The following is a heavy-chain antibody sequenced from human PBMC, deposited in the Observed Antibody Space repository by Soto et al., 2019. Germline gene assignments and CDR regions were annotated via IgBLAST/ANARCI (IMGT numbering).Heavy chain of an antibody. CDR3: ARGCSSTSCYPIGFGDYYYGMDV. J-gene: IGHJ6*02. CDR1: GYTFTSYD. CDR2: MNPNSGNT. V-gene: IGHV1-8*01. Sequence: QVQLVQSGAEVKKPGASVKVSCKASGYTFTSYDINWVRQATGQGLEWMGWMNPNSGNTGYAQKFQGRVTMTRNTSISTAYMELRSLRSEDTAVYYCARGCSSTSCYPIGFGDYYYGMDVWGQGTTVTVSS. D-gene: IGHD2-2*01.